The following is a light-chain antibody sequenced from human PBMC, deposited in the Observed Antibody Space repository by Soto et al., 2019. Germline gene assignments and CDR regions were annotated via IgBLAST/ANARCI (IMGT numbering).Light chain of an antibody. CDR2: WAS. CDR3: QQSYSTPRT. J-gene: IGKJ1*01. V-gene: IGKV4-1*01. CDR1: QSVLNISNNKNY. Sequence: DIVMTQSPDSLAVSLGERATINCKSSQSVLNISNNKNYLAWYQQKPGQPPKLLIYWASTRGSGVPDRFSGSGSGTDFTLTISSLQAEDVAVYYCQQSYSTPRTFGQGTKVEIK.